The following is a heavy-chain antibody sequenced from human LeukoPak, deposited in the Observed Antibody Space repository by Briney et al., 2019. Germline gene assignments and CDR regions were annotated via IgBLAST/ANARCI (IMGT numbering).Heavy chain of an antibody. J-gene: IGHJ4*02. CDR3: AKHRVTMVRGVYFDY. Sequence: GASVTVSCKASGYTFTSYGISWVRQAPGQGLEWMGWISAYSGNTNYAQKLQGRVTMTTDTSTSTAYMELRSLRSDDTAVYYCAKHRVTMVRGVYFDYWGQGTLVTVSS. CDR2: ISAYSGNT. CDR1: GYTFTSYG. V-gene: IGHV1-18*01. D-gene: IGHD3-10*01.